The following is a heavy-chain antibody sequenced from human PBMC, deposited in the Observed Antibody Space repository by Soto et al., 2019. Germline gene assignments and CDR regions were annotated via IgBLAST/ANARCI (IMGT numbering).Heavy chain of an antibody. Sequence: SETLSLTCTVSGDSISSSYWSWIRQSPGKGLEWIGYIYYSGFTNYNPSLKSRVTISVDTSKNQFSLKLNSVTAADTAVYYCARDLWGYCGTDCYPLDVWGQGTTVTVSS. J-gene: IGHJ6*02. CDR2: IYYSGFT. D-gene: IGHD2-21*02. CDR3: ARDLWGYCGTDCYPLDV. V-gene: IGHV4-59*01. CDR1: GDSISSSY.